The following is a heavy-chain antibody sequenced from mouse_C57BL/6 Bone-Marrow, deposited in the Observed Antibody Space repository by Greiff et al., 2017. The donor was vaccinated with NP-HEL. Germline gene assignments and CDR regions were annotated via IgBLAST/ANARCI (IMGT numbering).Heavy chain of an antibody. J-gene: IGHJ3*01. CDR1: GYTFTSYG. Sequence: QVQLKQSGAELARPGASVKLSCKASGYTFTSYGISWVKQRTGQGLEWIGEIYPRSGNTYYNEKFKGKATLTADKSSSTAYMELRSVTSEDSAVYFCARDWDGAWFAYWGQGTLVTVSA. D-gene: IGHD4-1*01. CDR3: ARDWDGAWFAY. V-gene: IGHV1-81*01. CDR2: IYPRSGNT.